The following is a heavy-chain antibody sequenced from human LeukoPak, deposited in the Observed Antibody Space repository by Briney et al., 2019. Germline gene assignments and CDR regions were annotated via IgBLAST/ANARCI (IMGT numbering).Heavy chain of an antibody. D-gene: IGHD4-17*01. CDR3: ARYPYNDGDYTRESGY. CDR2: ILYSGRI. Sequence: SETLSLTCTVSGASVSSSSYHWMWIRQPPGKGLEYIGNILYSGRIDYKPSLQSRATISLDTSNNHFSLTLRSVTAADTAVYYCARYPYNDGDYTRESGYWGQGILVTVSS. V-gene: IGHV4-61*03. J-gene: IGHJ4*02. CDR1: GASVSSSSYH.